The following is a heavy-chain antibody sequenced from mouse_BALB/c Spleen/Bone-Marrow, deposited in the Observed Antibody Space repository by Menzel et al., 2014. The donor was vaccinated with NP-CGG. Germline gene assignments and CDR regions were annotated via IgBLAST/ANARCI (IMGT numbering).Heavy chain of an antibody. CDR2: IRNKANGYTT. Sequence: EVQLQESGGGLVQPGGSLRLSCATSGFTFTDYYMSWVRQSPGKALEWLGFIRNKANGYTTEYSASVRGRFTISRDNSQSIRYLQMNTLRTEDSATYYCARDVQYDIHLYLDVWGAWTTVTVSS. CDR3: ARDVQYDIHLYLDV. V-gene: IGHV7-3*02. CDR1: GFTFTDYY. D-gene: IGHD2-10*02. J-gene: IGHJ1*01.